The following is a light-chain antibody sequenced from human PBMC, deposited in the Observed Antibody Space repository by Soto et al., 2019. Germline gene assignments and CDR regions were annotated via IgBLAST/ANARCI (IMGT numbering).Light chain of an antibody. CDR3: QQYSSYSKT. Sequence: DIQMTQSPSTLSASVGDRLTITCRASQSISSWLAWYQQRPGKAPKLRIFDASSLESGVPSRFSGSGSGTEFTLTISSLQPDDFATYYCQQYSSYSKTFGQGTKVDIK. CDR1: QSISSW. CDR2: DAS. J-gene: IGKJ1*01. V-gene: IGKV1-5*01.